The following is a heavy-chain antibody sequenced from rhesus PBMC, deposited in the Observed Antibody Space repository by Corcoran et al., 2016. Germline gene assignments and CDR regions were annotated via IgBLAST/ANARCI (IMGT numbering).Heavy chain of an antibody. D-gene: IGHD5-24*01. V-gene: IGHV1-111*02. J-gene: IGHJ4*01. CDR2: VDPEDGEE. CDR1: AYPFTDHY. Sequence: EVQLLQSGAEVKQPGASVNISCKASAYPFTDHYPHWLRQAPGKGLEWMGRVDPEDGEEIHAQKFQDRVTITADTSTDTAYMELSSLRSEDTAVYYCATQVGTAPLGYWGQGVLVTVSS. CDR3: ATQVGTAPLGY.